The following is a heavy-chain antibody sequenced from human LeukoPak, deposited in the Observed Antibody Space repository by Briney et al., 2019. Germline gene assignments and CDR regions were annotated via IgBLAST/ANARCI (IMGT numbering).Heavy chain of an antibody. J-gene: IGHJ5*02. CDR1: GGTFSSYG. CDR3: ARDRYDILTGYFSNWFDP. V-gene: IGHV1-18*01. D-gene: IGHD3-9*01. CDR2: ISAYSGST. Sequence: ASVKVSCKASGGTFSSYGINWVRQAPGQGLEWMAWISAYSGSTKYAQKFQGRVTTTTDTSTNTAYMELRSLRSDDTAVYYCARDRYDILTGYFSNWFDPWGQGTLVTVSS.